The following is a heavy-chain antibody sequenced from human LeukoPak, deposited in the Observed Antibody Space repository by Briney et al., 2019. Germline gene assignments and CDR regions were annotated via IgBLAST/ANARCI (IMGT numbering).Heavy chain of an antibody. J-gene: IGHJ4*02. CDR3: ARGVWRGKWELLSPYYFDY. CDR1: GGSFSGYY. Sequence: SESLSLTCAVYGGSFSGYYWSWIRQPPGKGLEWIGEINHSGSTNYNPSLKSRVTISVDTSKNQFSLKLSSVTAADTAVYYCARGVWRGKWELLSPYYFDYWGQGTLVTVSS. D-gene: IGHD1-26*01. V-gene: IGHV4-34*01. CDR2: INHSGST.